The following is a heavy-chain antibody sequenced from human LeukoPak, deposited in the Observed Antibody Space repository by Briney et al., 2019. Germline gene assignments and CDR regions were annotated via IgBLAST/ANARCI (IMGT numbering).Heavy chain of an antibody. Sequence: PGGSLRLSCAASGFTFSSYWMHWVRQAPGKGLVWVSRINSDGSSTSYADSVKGRFTISRGNAKNTLYLQMNSLRAEDTAVYYCARANYGGNPRFDYWGQGTLVTVSS. CDR1: GFTFSSYW. CDR2: INSDGSST. CDR3: ARANYGGNPRFDY. D-gene: IGHD4-23*01. V-gene: IGHV3-74*01. J-gene: IGHJ4*02.